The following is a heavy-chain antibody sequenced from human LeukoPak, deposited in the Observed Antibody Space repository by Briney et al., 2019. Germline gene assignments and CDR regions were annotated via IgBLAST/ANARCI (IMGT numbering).Heavy chain of an antibody. CDR3: ARGGMITFGGVIVEN. CDR2: IYPSGST. D-gene: IGHD3-16*02. V-gene: IGHV4-61*02. Sequence: PSETLSLTCTVSGGSISSGSYYWSWIRQPAGKGLEWIGRIYPSGSTNYNPSLKSRVTISVDTSKNQFSLKLSSVTAADTAVYYYARGGMITFGGVIVENWGQGTLVTVSS. CDR1: GGSISSGSYY. J-gene: IGHJ4*02.